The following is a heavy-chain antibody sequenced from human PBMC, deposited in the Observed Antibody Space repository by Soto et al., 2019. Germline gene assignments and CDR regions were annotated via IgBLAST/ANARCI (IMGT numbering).Heavy chain of an antibody. Sequence: SQTLSLTCDISGDSVSSDSTAWNWIRQSPSRGLEWLGRTYYKSKWFYNYAVSVRSRIAIKSDTSKNQFSLQLNSVTPEDTAVYYCVTDRLRLAGRSPRNNDYWGQGTVVTVSS. D-gene: IGHD6-19*01. CDR1: GDSVSSDSTA. V-gene: IGHV6-1*01. CDR3: VTDRLRLAGRSPRNNDY. CDR2: TYYKSKWFY. J-gene: IGHJ4*02.